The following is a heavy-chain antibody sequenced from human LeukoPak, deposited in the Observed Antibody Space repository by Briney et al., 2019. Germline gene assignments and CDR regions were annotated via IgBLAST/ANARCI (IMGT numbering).Heavy chain of an antibody. CDR3: ATGVRDYYDSSSFDY. Sequence: ASVKVSCKASGYTFTSYGISWVRQAPGQGLEWMGWISAYNGNTNYAQKLQGRVTMTTDTSTSTAYMELRSLRSDDTAVYYCATGVRDYYDSSSFDYWGQGTLVTVSS. CDR2: ISAYNGNT. CDR1: GYTFTSYG. D-gene: IGHD3-22*01. J-gene: IGHJ4*02. V-gene: IGHV1-18*01.